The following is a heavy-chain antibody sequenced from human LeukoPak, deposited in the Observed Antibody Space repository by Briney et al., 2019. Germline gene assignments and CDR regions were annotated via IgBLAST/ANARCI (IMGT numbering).Heavy chain of an antibody. CDR3: AKDQGHHYGDYVNWIDP. V-gene: IGHV1-69*13. CDR1: GGTFSSYA. D-gene: IGHD4-17*01. CDR2: IIPIFGTA. J-gene: IGHJ5*02. Sequence: ASVKVSCTASGGTFSSYAISWVRQAPGQGLEWMGGIIPIFGTANYAQKFQGRVTITADESTSTAYMELNSLRLEDTAVYYCAKDQGHHYGDYVNWIDPWGQGTLVTVSS.